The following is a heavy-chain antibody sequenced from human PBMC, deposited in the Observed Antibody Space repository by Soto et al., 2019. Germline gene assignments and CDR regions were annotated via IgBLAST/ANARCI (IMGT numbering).Heavy chain of an antibody. V-gene: IGHV1-2*04. CDR3: ARGEYSSSRPIDY. CDR2: INPNSGGT. J-gene: IGHJ4*02. CDR1: GYTFTGYY. Sequence: GASVKVSCKASGYTFTGYYMHWVRQAPGQGLEWMGWINPNSGGTNYAQKFQGWVTMTRDTSTSTAYMELSRLRSDDTAVYYCARGEYSSSRPIDYWGQGTLVTVSS. D-gene: IGHD6-6*01.